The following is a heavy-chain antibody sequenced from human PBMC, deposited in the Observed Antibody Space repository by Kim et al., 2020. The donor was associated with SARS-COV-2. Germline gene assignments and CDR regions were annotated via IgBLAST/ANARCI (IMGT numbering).Heavy chain of an antibody. CDR3: AKIPKDIVVVPAADLFG. CDR2: ISGSGGST. V-gene: IGHV3-23*01. J-gene: IGHJ4*02. CDR1: GFTFSSYA. D-gene: IGHD2-2*01. Sequence: GGSLRLSCAASGFTFSSYAMSWVRQAPGKGLEWVSAISGSGGSTYYADSVKGRFTISRDNSKNTLYLQMNSLRAEDTAVYYCAKIPKDIVVVPAADLFGWGQGTLVTVSS.